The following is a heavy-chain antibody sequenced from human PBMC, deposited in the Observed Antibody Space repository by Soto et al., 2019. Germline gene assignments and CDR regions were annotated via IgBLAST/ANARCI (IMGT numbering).Heavy chain of an antibody. V-gene: IGHV3-66*01. Sequence: EVQLVESGGGLVQPGGSLRLSCAASGFTVSSNYMSWVRQAPGKGLEWVSLIYSGGSTYYADSVKGRFTISRDNSKNTLYLQMNSLRAEDTAVYYCATDSGRRDGYNSDAFDIWGQGTMVTVSS. CDR1: GFTVSSNY. D-gene: IGHD5-12*01. J-gene: IGHJ3*02. CDR3: ATDSGRRDGYNSDAFDI. CDR2: IYSGGST.